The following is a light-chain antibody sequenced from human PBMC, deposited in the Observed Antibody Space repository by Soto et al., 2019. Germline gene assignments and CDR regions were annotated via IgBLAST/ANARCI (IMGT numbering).Light chain of an antibody. J-gene: IGKJ1*01. CDR2: GAS. Sequence: EIVLTQSPGTLSLSPGERATLSCRASQSVSSSYLAWYQQKPGQAPRLLIYGASSGATGIPDRFSGSGSGTDSTLTISRLEPEDFAVYYCQQYGSSPTTFGQGTKVDIK. V-gene: IGKV3-20*01. CDR3: QQYGSSPTT. CDR1: QSVSSSY.